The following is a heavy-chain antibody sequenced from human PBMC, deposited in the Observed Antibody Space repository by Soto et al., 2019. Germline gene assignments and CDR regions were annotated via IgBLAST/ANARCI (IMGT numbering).Heavy chain of an antibody. CDR3: ARHGYNYGGGYFDY. Sequence: LRLSCAASGVTVSSNYMSWVRQAPGKGLEWVSVIYSGGSTYYADSVKGRFTISRDNSKNALYLQMNSLRAEDTAVYYCARHGYNYGGGYFDYWGQGTLVTVSS. D-gene: IGHD5-18*01. CDR1: GVTVSSNY. V-gene: IGHV3-66*04. J-gene: IGHJ4*02. CDR2: IYSGGST.